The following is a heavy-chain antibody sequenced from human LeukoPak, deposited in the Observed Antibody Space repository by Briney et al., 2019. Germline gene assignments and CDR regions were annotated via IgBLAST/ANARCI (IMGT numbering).Heavy chain of an antibody. Sequence: GASVKVSCKASGGTFSSYAISWVRQAPGQGLEWMGGIIPIFGTANYAQKFQGRVTITADESTSTAYMELSSLRSEDTAVYYCARDGDILTGYYTNNWFDPWGQGTLVTVSS. J-gene: IGHJ5*02. V-gene: IGHV1-69*13. D-gene: IGHD3-9*01. CDR3: ARDGDILTGYYTNNWFDP. CDR1: GGTFSSYA. CDR2: IIPIFGTA.